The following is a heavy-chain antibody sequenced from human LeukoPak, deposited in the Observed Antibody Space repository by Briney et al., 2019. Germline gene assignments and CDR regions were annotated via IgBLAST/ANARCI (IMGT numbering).Heavy chain of an antibody. J-gene: IGHJ4*02. D-gene: IGHD6-13*01. CDR1: GGSISSGSYY. CDR2: IYTSGST. V-gene: IGHV4-61*02. CDR3: GRTHIEGAGMTSIYYCDY. Sequence: SETLSLTCTVSGGSISSGSYYWSWIRQPAGKGLEWIGRIYTSGSTNYNPSLKSRVSMSVDTSKNQFSLRLSSVTAADAAVYYCGRTHIEGAGMTSIYYCDYWGQGTLVTVSS.